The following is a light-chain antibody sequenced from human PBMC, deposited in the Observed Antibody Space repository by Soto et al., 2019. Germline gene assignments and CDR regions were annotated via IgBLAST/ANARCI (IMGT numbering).Light chain of an antibody. CDR1: QSLLHSNGYNY. J-gene: IGKJ1*01. Sequence: DIVMTQSPLSLPVTPGEPASISWRSSQSLLHSNGYNYLDWYLQKPGQSPQLLIYLGSNRASGVPDRFSGSGSGTDFTLKISRVEAGDVGVYYCMQALQTPRTFGQGTKVEIK. V-gene: IGKV2-28*01. CDR3: MQALQTPRT. CDR2: LGS.